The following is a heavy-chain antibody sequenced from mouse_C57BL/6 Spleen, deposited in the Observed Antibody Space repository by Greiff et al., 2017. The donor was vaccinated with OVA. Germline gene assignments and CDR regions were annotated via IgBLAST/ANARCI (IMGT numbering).Heavy chain of an antibody. J-gene: IGHJ2*01. V-gene: IGHV1-82*01. D-gene: IGHD1-1*01. CDR3: ARWGYYGAFDY. CDR1: GYAFSSSW. CDR2: IYPGDGDT. Sequence: VQLQQSGPELVKPGASVKTSCKASGYAFSSSWMNWVKQRPGKGLEWIGRIYPGDGDTNYNGKFKGKATLTADKSSSTAYMQLSSLTSEDSAVYFCARWGYYGAFDYWGQGTTLTVSS.